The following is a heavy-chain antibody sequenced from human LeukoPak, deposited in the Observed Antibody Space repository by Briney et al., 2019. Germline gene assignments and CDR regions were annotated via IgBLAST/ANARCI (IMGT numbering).Heavy chain of an antibody. CDR1: GFTFSSYG. V-gene: IGHV3-30*02. D-gene: IGHD3-3*01. J-gene: IGHJ3*02. CDR2: IRYDGSNK. Sequence: GGSLRLSCAASGFTFSSYGMHWVRQAPGKGLEWVAFIRYDGSNKYYADSVKGRFTISRDNSKNTLYLQMNSLRAEDTAVYYCAKDRITIFGVVNADAFDIWGQGTMVTVSS. CDR3: AKDRITIFGVVNADAFDI.